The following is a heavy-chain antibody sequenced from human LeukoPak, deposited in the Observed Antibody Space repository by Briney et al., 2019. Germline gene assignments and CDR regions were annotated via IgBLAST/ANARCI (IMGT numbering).Heavy chain of an antibody. V-gene: IGHV3-23*01. CDR2: ISGSGGST. Sequence: PGGSLRLSCAASGFTFSSYAMSWVRQAPGKGLEWVSAISGSGGSTYYADSVKGRFTISRDNSKNTLYLQMNSLRAEDTAVYYCAKEAPRGYSSSFYTYYFDYWGQGTLVTVSS. CDR1: GFTFSSYA. J-gene: IGHJ4*02. CDR3: AKEAPRGYSSSFYTYYFDY. D-gene: IGHD6-13*01.